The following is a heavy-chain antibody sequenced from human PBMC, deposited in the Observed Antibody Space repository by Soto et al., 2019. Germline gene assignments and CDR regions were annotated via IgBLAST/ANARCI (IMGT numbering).Heavy chain of an antibody. Sequence: QVQLQQWGAGLLKPSETLSLTCAVYGGSFSGFYWSWIRQPPGKGLEWIGESNHVGSTNYNPSLTSXXPXSXXPSKNQCSLRLTSVTAADTAVYYCARVLIAGVTTDWGQGTLVIVSS. V-gene: IGHV4-34*01. CDR2: SNHVGST. CDR1: GGSFSGFY. D-gene: IGHD5-18*01. CDR3: ARVLIAGVTTD. J-gene: IGHJ4*02.